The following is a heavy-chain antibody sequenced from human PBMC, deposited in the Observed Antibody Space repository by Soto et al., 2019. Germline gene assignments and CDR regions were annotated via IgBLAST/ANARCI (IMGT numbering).Heavy chain of an antibody. CDR3: ARDHGGSYDY. V-gene: IGHV4-59*01. D-gene: IGHD1-26*01. J-gene: IGHJ4*02. Sequence: SETLSLTCTVSGGSISSYYWSWIRQPPGKGLEWIGYIYYSGSTNYNPSLKSRVTISVDTSKNQFSLKLSSVTAAGTAVYYCARDHGGSYDYWGQGTLVTVS. CDR2: IYYSGST. CDR1: GGSISSYY.